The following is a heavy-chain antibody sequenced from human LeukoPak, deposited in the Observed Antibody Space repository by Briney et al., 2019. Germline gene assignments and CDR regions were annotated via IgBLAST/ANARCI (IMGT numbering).Heavy chain of an antibody. CDR1: GFILNYYA. J-gene: IGHJ4*02. Sequence: GGALRLCCAGSGFILNYYAMHWVPQITAKGLERVSGISWNSDSMGYADSVKGRFTVSRDNAKNSLYLQMNSLRAEDTALYYCARATHSGYYAGSAYWGQGTLVTVSS. D-gene: IGHD5-12*01. CDR2: ISWNSDSM. CDR3: ARATHSGYYAGSAY. V-gene: IGHV3-9*01.